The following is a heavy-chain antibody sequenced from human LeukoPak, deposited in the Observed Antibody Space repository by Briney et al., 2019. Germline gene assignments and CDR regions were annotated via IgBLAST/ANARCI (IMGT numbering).Heavy chain of an antibody. V-gene: IGHV4-4*07. J-gene: IGHJ4*02. CDR1: GGSISSHY. D-gene: IGHD6-6*01. Sequence: SETLSLTCTVSGGSISSHYWSWIRQPAGKGLEWIGRIYTSGRTNYNPSLKSRVTMSVDTSKKQFSLKLSSVTAADTAVYYCARDPQLGPFDYWGQGTLVTVSS. CDR2: IYTSGRT. CDR3: ARDPQLGPFDY.